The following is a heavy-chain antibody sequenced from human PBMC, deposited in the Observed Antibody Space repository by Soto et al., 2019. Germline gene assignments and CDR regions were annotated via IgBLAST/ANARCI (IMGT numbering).Heavy chain of an antibody. D-gene: IGHD2-15*01. CDR3: ARGAVVVVAATFVDY. CDR2: INHSGST. Sequence: SETLSLTCAVYGGSFSGYYWSWIRQPPGKGLEWIGEINHSGSTNYNPSLKSRVTISVDTSKNQFSLKLSSVTAADTAVYYCARGAVVVVAATFVDYWGQGTLVT. CDR1: GGSFSGYY. V-gene: IGHV4-34*01. J-gene: IGHJ4*02.